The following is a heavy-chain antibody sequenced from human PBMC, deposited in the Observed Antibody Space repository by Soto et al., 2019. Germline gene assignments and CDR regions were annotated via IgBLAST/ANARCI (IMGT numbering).Heavy chain of an antibody. CDR3: ARDPGIVVVPAAIGAGPPGFYGMDV. CDR2: IYYSGAT. V-gene: IGHV4-61*01. D-gene: IGHD2-2*02. J-gene: IGHJ6*02. Sequence: KASETLSLTCTVSGDSISVSGDSNNNHYWSWVRRPPGKGLEWIGSIYYSGATNYNPSLKSRVTMSADTSKNQFSLKLSSVTAADTAVYYCARDPGIVVVPAAIGAGPPGFYGMDVWGQGTTVTVSS. CDR1: GDSISVSGDSNNNHY.